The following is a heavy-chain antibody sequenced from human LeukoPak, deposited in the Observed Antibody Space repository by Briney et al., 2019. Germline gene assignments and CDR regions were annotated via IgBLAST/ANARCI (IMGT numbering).Heavy chain of an antibody. D-gene: IGHD2-15*01. J-gene: IGHJ5*02. Sequence: GASVKVSCKASGYTFNTYGITWVRQAPGQGLEWMGWISGYNGKTKYAQKLQDRVTMTTDTSTTTAYMELRSLRSDDTAVYYCARAGVVVDNWFDPWGQGTLVTVSS. CDR1: GYTFNTYG. V-gene: IGHV1-18*01. CDR2: ISGYNGKT. CDR3: ARAGVVVDNWFDP.